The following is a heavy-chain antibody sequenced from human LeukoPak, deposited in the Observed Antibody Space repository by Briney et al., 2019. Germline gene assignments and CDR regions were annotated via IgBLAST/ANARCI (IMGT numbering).Heavy chain of an antibody. D-gene: IGHD3-9*01. Sequence: WGSLTLTCAASGFTFSSYAMSWVRQAPGKGLEWVSAISCSCGSTYYADSVKGRLTISRDNSKNTLYLQMNSLRAEDTAVYYCAKGDRDYDILTGLGYGMDVWGQGTTVTVSS. J-gene: IGHJ6*02. CDR3: AKGDRDYDILTGLGYGMDV. V-gene: IGHV3-23*01. CDR1: GFTFSSYA. CDR2: ISCSCGST.